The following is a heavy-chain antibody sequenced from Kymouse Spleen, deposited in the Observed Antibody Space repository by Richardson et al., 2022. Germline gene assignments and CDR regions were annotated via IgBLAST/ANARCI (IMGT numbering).Heavy chain of an antibody. D-gene: IGHD3-3*01. CDR1: GFTFSSYG. CDR2: IWYDGSNK. CDR3: ARDPLYRTLQGSPNS. Sequence: QVQLVESGGGVVQPGRSLRLSCAASGFTFSSYGMHWVRQAPGKGLEWVAVIWYDGSNKYYADSVKGRFTISRDNSKNTLYLQMNSLRAEDTAVYYCARDPLYRTLQGSPNSWGQGTLVTVSS. V-gene: IGHV3-33*01. J-gene: IGHJ4*02,IGHJ5*02.